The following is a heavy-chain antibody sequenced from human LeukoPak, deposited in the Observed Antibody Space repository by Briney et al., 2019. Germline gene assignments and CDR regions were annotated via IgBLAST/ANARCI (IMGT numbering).Heavy chain of an antibody. CDR3: ARGVWTTMTLFDY. CDR2: IYYSGST. D-gene: IGHD4-11*01. CDR1: GGSISSSSYY. V-gene: IGHV4-39*01. Sequence: SETLSLTCTVSGGSISSSSYYWGWIRQPPGKGLEWIGSIYYSGSTYYNPSLKSRVTISVDTSKNQFSLKLSSVTAADTAVYYCARGVWTTMTLFDYWGQGTLVTVSS. J-gene: IGHJ4*02.